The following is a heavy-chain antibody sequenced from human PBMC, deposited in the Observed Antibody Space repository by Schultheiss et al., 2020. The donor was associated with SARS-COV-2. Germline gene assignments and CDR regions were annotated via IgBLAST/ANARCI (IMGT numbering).Heavy chain of an antibody. V-gene: IGHV3-23*01. D-gene: IGHD6-19*01. J-gene: IGHJ2*01. CDR2: ISGSGGTA. CDR3: AKDASSSGWYLNWYFDL. Sequence: GESLKISCAASGFSFSGYPMTWVRQAPGMGLAWVSSISGSGGTAFYAASVRGRFTVSRDNSKNTLSLQMNSLTAEDTAVYYCAKDASSSGWYLNWYFDLWGRGTLVTVSS. CDR1: GFSFSGYP.